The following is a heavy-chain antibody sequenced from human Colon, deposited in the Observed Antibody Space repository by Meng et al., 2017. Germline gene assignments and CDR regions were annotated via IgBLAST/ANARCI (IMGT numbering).Heavy chain of an antibody. D-gene: IGHD3-10*01. J-gene: IGHJ1*01. V-gene: IGHV4-59*01. CDR3: ARGNVIWLGDFQRKGGLDS. Sequence: SETLSLTYNVSGVSISNYYWNWVRQPPGKGLEWIGYLHYSGSTKYNPSLKSRVTISGDTSKNQFSLTLTSVTAADTAVYYCARGNVIWLGDFQRKGGLDSWGQGTRVTVSS. CDR1: GVSISNYY. CDR2: LHYSGST.